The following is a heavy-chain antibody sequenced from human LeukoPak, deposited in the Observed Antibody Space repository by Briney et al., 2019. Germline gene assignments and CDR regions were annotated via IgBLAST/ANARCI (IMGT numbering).Heavy chain of an antibody. CDR3: ARGEGYYGSGSYDY. CDR1: GGSVSSGSYY. CDR2: IYYSGST. J-gene: IGHJ4*02. D-gene: IGHD3-10*01. Sequence: SETLSLTCTVSGGSVSSGSYYWSWIRQPPGKGLEWIGYIYYSGSTNYNPSLKSRVTISVDTSKNQFSLKLSSVTAADTAVYYCARGEGYYGSGSYDYWGQGTLVTVSS. V-gene: IGHV4-61*01.